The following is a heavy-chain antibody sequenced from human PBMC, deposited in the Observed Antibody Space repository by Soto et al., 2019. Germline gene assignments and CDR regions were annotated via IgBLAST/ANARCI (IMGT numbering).Heavy chain of an antibody. V-gene: IGHV4-31*02. J-gene: IGHJ5*02. D-gene: IGHD6-13*01. Sequence: PSETLSLTCTVSGGSISSGGYYWSWIRQHPGKGLEWIGYIYYSGSTYYNPSLKSRVTISVDTSKNQFSLKLSSVTAADTAVYYCARGGYGSSWSKINWFDPWGQGTLVTVSS. CDR3: ARGGYGSSWSKINWFDP. CDR2: IYYSGST. CDR1: GGSISSGGYY.